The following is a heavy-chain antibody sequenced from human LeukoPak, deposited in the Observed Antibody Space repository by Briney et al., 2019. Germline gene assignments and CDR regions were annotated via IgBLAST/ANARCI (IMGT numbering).Heavy chain of an antibody. Sequence: GRSLRLSCAASGFTFSSYGMHWVRQAPGKGLEWVAVIWYDGSNKYYADSVKGRFTISRDNSKNTLYLQMNSLRAEDTAVYYCARDERHYYYSSGYYSPDGLDYWGQGTLVTVSS. D-gene: IGHD3-22*01. CDR2: IWYDGSNK. CDR3: ARDERHYYYSSGYYSPDGLDY. CDR1: GFTFSSYG. J-gene: IGHJ4*02. V-gene: IGHV3-33*01.